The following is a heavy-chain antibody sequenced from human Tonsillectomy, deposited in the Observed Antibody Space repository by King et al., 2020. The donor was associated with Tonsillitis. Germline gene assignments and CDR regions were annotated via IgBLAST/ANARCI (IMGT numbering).Heavy chain of an antibody. CDR1: GFTFSSYW. D-gene: IGHD2-2*01. CDR2: IKEDGSEK. CDR3: AEDLRITSCCYAMDV. J-gene: IGHJ6*02. Sequence: QLVQSGGGVVQPGGSLKLSCAASGFTFSSYWMNWVRQAPGKGLEWVANIKEDGSEKHYVDSVKGRITIARDNAKNSLYLQMNSLRAEDTAVYYFAEDLRITSCCYAMDVWGQGTTVTVPS. V-gene: IGHV3-7*03.